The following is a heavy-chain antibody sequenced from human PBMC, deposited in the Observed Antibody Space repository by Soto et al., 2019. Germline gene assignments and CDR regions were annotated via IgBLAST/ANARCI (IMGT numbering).Heavy chain of an antibody. J-gene: IGHJ4*02. D-gene: IGHD6-25*01. CDR2: VSGSGGST. CDR3: AKIRLEHPY. V-gene: IGHV3-23*01. Sequence: PGGSLRLSCAASGFTFSTYAMNWARQAPGKGLEWVSSVSGSGGSTYYADSVKGRFTISRDNSKNTLYLQMNSLRAEDTAVYYCAKIRLEHPYWGQGTLVTVSS. CDR1: GFTFSTYA.